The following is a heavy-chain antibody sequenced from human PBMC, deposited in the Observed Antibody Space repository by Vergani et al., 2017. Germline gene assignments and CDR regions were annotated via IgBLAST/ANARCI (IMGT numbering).Heavy chain of an antibody. Sequence: EVQLVESGGGLVKPGGSLRLSCAASGFTFSNAWMSWVRQAPGKGLAWVGRIKSKTDGGTTDYAAPVKGRFTISRDDSKNTLYLQMNSLKTEDTAVYYCTSPYYYDSSGYYYRTDYWGQGTLVTVSS. J-gene: IGHJ4*02. CDR1: GFTFSNAW. CDR3: TSPYYYDSSGYYYRTDY. D-gene: IGHD3-22*01. V-gene: IGHV3-15*01. CDR2: IKSKTDGGTT.